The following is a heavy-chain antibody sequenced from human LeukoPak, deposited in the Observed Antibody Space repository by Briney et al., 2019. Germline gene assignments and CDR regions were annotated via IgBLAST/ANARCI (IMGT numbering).Heavy chain of an antibody. Sequence: SETMSLTCAVYGGSFSGYYWSWILQPPGKGLEWIGEINHSGSTNYNPSLKSRVTISVDTSKNQFSLKLSSVTAADTAVYYCARGPGYYGSGSYYYWGQGTLVTVSS. D-gene: IGHD3-10*01. CDR3: ARGPGYYGSGSYYY. J-gene: IGHJ4*02. V-gene: IGHV4-34*01. CDR2: INHSGST. CDR1: GGSFSGYY.